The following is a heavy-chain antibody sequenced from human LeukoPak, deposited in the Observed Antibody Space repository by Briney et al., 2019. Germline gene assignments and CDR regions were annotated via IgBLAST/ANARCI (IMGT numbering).Heavy chain of an antibody. CDR3: ARDRNTDFWSGYYTNYFDY. Sequence: GGSLRLSCAASGFTFSTYYMNWVRQAPGKGLDWVANIKQDGSEKYYVDSVKARFTISRDHAKNSLYLQMNSLRAEDTAVYYCARDRNTDFWSGYYTNYFDYWGQGTLVTVSS. V-gene: IGHV3-7*01. D-gene: IGHD3-3*01. CDR1: GFTFSTYY. J-gene: IGHJ4*02. CDR2: IKQDGSEK.